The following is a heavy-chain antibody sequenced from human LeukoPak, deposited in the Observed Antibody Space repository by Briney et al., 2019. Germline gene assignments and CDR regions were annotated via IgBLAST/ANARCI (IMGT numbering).Heavy chain of an antibody. CDR1: GGSISSYY. CDR3: ARGIRGIPLDY. D-gene: IGHD3-10*01. J-gene: IGHJ4*02. V-gene: IGHV4-59*08. Sequence: KSSETLSLTCTVSGGSISSYYWSWIRQPPGKGLEWIGYIYYSGSTYYNPSLKSRVTISVDTSRNQFSLKLSSVTAADTAVYYCARGIRGIPLDYWGQGTLVTVSS. CDR2: IYYSGST.